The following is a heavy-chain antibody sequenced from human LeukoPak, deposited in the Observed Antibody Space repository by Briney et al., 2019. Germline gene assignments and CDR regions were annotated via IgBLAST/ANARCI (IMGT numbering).Heavy chain of an antibody. V-gene: IGHV1-8*02. Sequence: ASVKVSCKASGRTFSSYAINWVRQATGQGLEWMGWMNPNSGNTGYAQKFQGRVTMTRNTSITTAYMELSSLRSEDTAVYYCARGGLRGHWFDPWGQGTLVTVSS. D-gene: IGHD3-10*01. CDR1: GRTFSSYA. J-gene: IGHJ5*02. CDR3: ARGGLRGHWFDP. CDR2: MNPNSGNT.